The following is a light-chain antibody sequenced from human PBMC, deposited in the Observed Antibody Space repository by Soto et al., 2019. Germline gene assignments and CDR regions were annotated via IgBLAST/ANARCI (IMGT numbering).Light chain of an antibody. J-gene: IGKJ1*01. Sequence: DIQMTQSPSSLSASVGDRVTITCRASQSISSYLNWYQQKPGKAPKLLIYAASSLQGGVPSRFSGSGSGTDFTLTISSLQPEDVATYYCQKSYSRGTLGQGTKVNIK. V-gene: IGKV1-39*01. CDR3: QKSYSRGT. CDR2: AAS. CDR1: QSISSY.